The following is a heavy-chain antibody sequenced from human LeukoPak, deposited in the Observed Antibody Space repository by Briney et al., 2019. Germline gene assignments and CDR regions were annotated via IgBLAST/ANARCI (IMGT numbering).Heavy chain of an antibody. D-gene: IGHD3-10*02. J-gene: IGHJ6*04. CDR2: INWNGGST. Sequence: GGSLRLSCAASGFTFDDYGMSWVRQAPGKGLEWVSGINWNGGSTGYADSVKGRFTISRDNAKNSLYLQMNSLRAEDTAVYYCAELGITMVGGVWGKGTTVTISS. V-gene: IGHV3-20*04. CDR3: AELGITMVGGV. CDR1: GFTFDDYG.